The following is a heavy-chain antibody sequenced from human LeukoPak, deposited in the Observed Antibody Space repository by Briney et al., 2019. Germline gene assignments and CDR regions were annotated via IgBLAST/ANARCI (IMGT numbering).Heavy chain of an antibody. D-gene: IGHD4-11*01. J-gene: IGHJ4*02. Sequence: AGSLSLTCTVSGCSMSGYYWSWIRQAPGKGLEWVSYICDSGRTIYYADSVKGRFIFFRDAAKNSAFMQMNHLGADASAEYYSANRACSNGHIDYWGRGTLVTVSS. V-gene: IGHV3-11*01. CDR1: GCSMSGYY. CDR2: ICDSGRTI. CDR3: ANRACSNGHIDY.